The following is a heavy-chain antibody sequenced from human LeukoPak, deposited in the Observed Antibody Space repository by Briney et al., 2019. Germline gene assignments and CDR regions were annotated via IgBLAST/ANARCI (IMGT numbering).Heavy chain of an antibody. CDR2: IKQDGSEK. CDR3: ARGRHIAAAGYYFDY. D-gene: IGHD6-13*01. J-gene: IGHJ4*02. Sequence: GGSLRLSCAASGFTFSSYWMSWVRQAPGKGLEWVANIKQDGSEKYYVDSVKGRFTISRDNAKNSLYLQMNSLRAEDTAVYYCARGRHIAAAGYYFDYWGQGTLVTVSS. V-gene: IGHV3-7*01. CDR1: GFTFSSYW.